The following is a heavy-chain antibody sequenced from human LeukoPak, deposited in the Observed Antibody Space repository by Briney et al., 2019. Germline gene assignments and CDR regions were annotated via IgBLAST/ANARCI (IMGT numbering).Heavy chain of an antibody. CDR1: GFTFSSHT. Sequence: PGGSLRLSCAASGFTFSSHTMNWVRQAPGEGLEWVSSISSRRGYINYVDSVRGRFTLSRDNAKNSLYVQMNSLRAEDTAVYYCARSESTVTTEYFDLWGRGTLVTVSS. V-gene: IGHV3-21*01. CDR3: ARSESTVTTEYFDL. CDR2: ISSRRGYI. D-gene: IGHD4-17*01. J-gene: IGHJ2*01.